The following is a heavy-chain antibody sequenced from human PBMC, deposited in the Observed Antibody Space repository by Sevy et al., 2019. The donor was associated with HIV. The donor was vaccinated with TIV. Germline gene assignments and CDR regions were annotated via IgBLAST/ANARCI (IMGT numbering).Heavy chain of an antibody. Sequence: GGSLRLSCAASGFTFSNYAIHWVRQAPGKGLEWVAVVSYDGSKKYYADSVKGRFTISRDNSKNTLYLQMNSLRVEETAVYYCARDRSTTWINYFFDFWGQGTLVTVSS. J-gene: IGHJ4*02. CDR2: VSYDGSKK. D-gene: IGHD2-2*01. V-gene: IGHV3-30*01. CDR1: GFTFSNYA. CDR3: ARDRSTTWINYFFDF.